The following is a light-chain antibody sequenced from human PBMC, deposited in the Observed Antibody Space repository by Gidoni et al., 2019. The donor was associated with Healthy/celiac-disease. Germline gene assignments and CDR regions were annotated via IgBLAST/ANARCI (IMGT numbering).Light chain of an antibody. CDR2: DAS. CDR3: QQCDNLPLT. Sequence: IHMIQSPSSLSASVGDRVTITRQPSQDISNYLHWYQQKPGKASKLLNYDASNLETGVPSRFSRSGSRTDFTFTISRLQPEDIATYYWQQCDNLPLTFGGGTKVEIK. V-gene: IGKV1-33*01. CDR1: QDISNY. J-gene: IGKJ4*01.